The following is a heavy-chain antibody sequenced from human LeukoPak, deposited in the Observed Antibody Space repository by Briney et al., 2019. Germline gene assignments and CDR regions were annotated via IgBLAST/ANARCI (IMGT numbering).Heavy chain of an antibody. CDR1: GGTFSSYA. CDR2: IIPILGIA. J-gene: IGHJ4*02. V-gene: IGHV1-69*04. Sequence: SVTVSYKASGGTFSSYAISWVRHAPGQGIEWMGTIIPILGIAYYAQKFQGRVTITADKSTSTAYMELSSLRSEDTAVYYCARHYYDSSGYYGGGYWGQGTLVTVSS. D-gene: IGHD3-22*01. CDR3: ARHYYDSSGYYGGGY.